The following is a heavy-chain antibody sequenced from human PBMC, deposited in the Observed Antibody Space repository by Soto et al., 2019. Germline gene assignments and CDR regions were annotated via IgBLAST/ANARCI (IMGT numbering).Heavy chain of an antibody. CDR2: INYRGST. D-gene: IGHD2-15*01. Sequence: QVQLQESGPGLVRPSQTLSLICTVSGGSINSGDSYWNWIRQHPEKGLEWIGYINYRGSTFYNPSLKSRIIISVDTSKNQCSMKLSSVTAAGTAVYYCARDAPGVAPYWGQGTLVTVSS. V-gene: IGHV4-31*03. CDR1: GGSINSGDSY. J-gene: IGHJ4*02. CDR3: ARDAPGVAPY.